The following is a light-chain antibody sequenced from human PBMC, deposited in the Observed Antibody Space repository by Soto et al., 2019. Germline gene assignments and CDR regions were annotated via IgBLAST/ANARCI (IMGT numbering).Light chain of an antibody. CDR3: QQRSSWPLT. CDR2: GAS. J-gene: IGKJ4*01. V-gene: IGKV3-11*01. Sequence: ETVLTQAPAAWSMSPEERTIRSGRASLSVSSYLAWYQQKPGQSPRLLVYGASNRATGIPARFSGSGSGTDFTLTICSLEPEDFAVYYCQQRSSWPLTFGGGVKVDIK. CDR1: LSVSSY.